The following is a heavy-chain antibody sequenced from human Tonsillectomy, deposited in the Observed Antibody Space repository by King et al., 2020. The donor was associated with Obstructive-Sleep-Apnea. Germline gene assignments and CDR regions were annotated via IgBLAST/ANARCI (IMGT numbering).Heavy chain of an antibody. CDR1: GGSITSSSHY. V-gene: IGHV4-39*01. D-gene: IGHD3-10*01. CDR3: ARRRELRGVVHFDY. J-gene: IGHJ4*02. CDR2: IYYSGST. Sequence: LQLQESGPGLVKPSETLSLTCTVSGGSITSSSHYWGWIRQPPGKRLEWIGNIYYSGSTSHNPSLRSRVTISVNTSKNQFSLKLTSVTAADTAVYFCARRRELRGVVHFDYWGPGTLVTVSS.